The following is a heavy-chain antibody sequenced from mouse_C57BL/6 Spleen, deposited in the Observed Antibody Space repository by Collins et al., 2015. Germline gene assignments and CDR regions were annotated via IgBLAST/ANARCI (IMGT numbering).Heavy chain of an antibody. CDR3: ARWGFDGDY. V-gene: IGHV1-50*01. D-gene: IGHD2-3*01. CDR2: IDPSDSYT. CDR1: GYTFTSYW. Sequence: QVQLQQPGAELVKPGASVKLSCKASGYTFTSYWMQWVKQRPGQGLEWIGEIDPSDSYTNYNQKFKGKATLTVDTSSSTAYMQLSSLTSEDSAVYYCARWGFDGDYWGQGTTLTVSS. J-gene: IGHJ2*01.